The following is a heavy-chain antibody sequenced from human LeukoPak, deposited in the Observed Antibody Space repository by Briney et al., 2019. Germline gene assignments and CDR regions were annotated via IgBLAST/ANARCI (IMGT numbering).Heavy chain of an antibody. CDR1: GGSFSGYY. CDR2: INHSGST. D-gene: IGHD3-10*01. CDR3: ARGRVVDSGSYLY. V-gene: IGHV4-34*01. Sequence: SETLSLTCAAYGGSFSGYYWSWIRQPPGKGLEWVGEINHSGSTNYNPSLKSRVTISVDTSKNQFSLKLSSVTAADTAVYYCARGRVVDSGSYLYWGQGTLVTVSS. J-gene: IGHJ4*02.